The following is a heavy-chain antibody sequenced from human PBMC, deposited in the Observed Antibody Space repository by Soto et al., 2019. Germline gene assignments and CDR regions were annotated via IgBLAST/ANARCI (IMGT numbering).Heavy chain of an antibody. CDR3: ARGGYCSSTGCYVSDYYYYYMDV. J-gene: IGHJ6*03. D-gene: IGHD2-2*01. V-gene: IGHV3-21*01. CDR1: GFTFSSYS. Sequence: EVQLVESGGGLVKPGGSLRLSCAASGFTFSSYSMNWVRQAPGKGLEWVSSISSSSSYIYYADSVKGRFTISRDNAKNSLYLQMNSLRAEDTAVYYCARGGYCSSTGCYVSDYYYYYMDVWGKGTTVTVSS. CDR2: ISSSSSYI.